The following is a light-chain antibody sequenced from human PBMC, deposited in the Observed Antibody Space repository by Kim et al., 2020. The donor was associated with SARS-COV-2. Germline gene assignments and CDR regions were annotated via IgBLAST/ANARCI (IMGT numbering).Light chain of an antibody. J-gene: IGKJ1*01. CDR3: QQYYSTPPT. CDR1: QSVLYSSNNKNY. V-gene: IGKV4-1*01. CDR2: WAS. Sequence: DIVMTQSPDSLAVSLGERATINCKSSQSVLYSSNNKNYLAWYQQKPGQPPKLLIYWASTRESGVPDRFSGSGSGTDFTLTISSLQAEDVAVYYCQQYYSTPPTFGQVTKVDIK.